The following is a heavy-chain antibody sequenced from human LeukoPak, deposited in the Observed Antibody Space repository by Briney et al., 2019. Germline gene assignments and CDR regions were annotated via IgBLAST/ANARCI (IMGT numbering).Heavy chain of an antibody. V-gene: IGHV3-30*03. J-gene: IGHJ4*02. Sequence: PGGSLRLSCAASGFTFSSYGMHWVRQAPGKGLEWVAVISYDGSNKYYADSVKGRFTISRDNSKNTLLLQMSSPRAEDTAVYYCAREWANWGQGTLVTVSS. CDR1: GFTFSSYG. CDR3: AREWAN. D-gene: IGHD1-26*01. CDR2: ISYDGSNK.